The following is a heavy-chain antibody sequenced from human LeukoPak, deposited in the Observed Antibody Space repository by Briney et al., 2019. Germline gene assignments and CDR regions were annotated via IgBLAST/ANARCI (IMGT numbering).Heavy chain of an antibody. Sequence: PGGSLRLSCAASGFTFSNYAMHWVRQAPGKGLEWVALISYDGSNEFYADSVKGRFTISRDNSKNTMNLQMNSLRAEDTAVYYCARGLYAAPVPWGQGTLVTVSS. V-gene: IGHV3-30-3*01. CDR1: GFTFSNYA. D-gene: IGHD3-16*01. CDR3: ARGLYAAPVP. CDR2: ISYDGSNE. J-gene: IGHJ5*02.